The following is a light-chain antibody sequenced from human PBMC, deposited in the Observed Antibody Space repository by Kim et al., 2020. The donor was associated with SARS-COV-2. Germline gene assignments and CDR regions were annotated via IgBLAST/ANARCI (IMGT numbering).Light chain of an antibody. CDR1: SSDVGGYNY. V-gene: IGLV2-14*03. Sequence: QSALTQPASVSGSPGQSVTISCTGTSSDVGGYNYVSCYQQHPGKAPKLMIYDVSNRPSGVSNRFSGSKSGNTASLTISGLQAEDEADYYCSSYTSSSTRVFGGGTKRTVI. CDR3: SSYTSSSTRV. J-gene: IGLJ3*02. CDR2: DVS.